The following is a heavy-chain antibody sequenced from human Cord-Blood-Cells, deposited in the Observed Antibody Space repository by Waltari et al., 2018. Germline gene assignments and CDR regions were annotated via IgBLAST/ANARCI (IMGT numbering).Heavy chain of an antibody. CDR2: INPNSGGT. V-gene: IGHV1-2*02. CDR3: ARLRIAAAGTGYFDL. Sequence: QVQLVQSGAEVKKPGASVKVSCKASGYTFTGYYMHWVRQAPGQGLEWMGWINPNSGGTNYAQKFQGRVTMTRDTSISTAYMELSRRRSDDTAVYYCARLRIAAAGTGYFDLWGRGTLVTVSS. CDR1: GYTFTGYY. J-gene: IGHJ2*01. D-gene: IGHD6-13*01.